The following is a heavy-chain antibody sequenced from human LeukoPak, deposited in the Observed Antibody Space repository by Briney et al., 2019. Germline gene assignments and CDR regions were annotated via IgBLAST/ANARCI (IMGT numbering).Heavy chain of an antibody. CDR3: ARDLLGATVTLYGMDV. CDR1: GGTFSSYA. D-gene: IGHD4-17*01. V-gene: IGHV1-18*01. J-gene: IGHJ6*02. Sequence: ASVKVSCKASGGTFSSYAISWVRQAPGQGLEWMGWISAYNGNTNYAQKLQGRVTMTTDTSTSTAYMELRSLRSDDTAVYYCARDLLGATVTLYGMDVWGQGTTVTVSS. CDR2: ISAYNGNT.